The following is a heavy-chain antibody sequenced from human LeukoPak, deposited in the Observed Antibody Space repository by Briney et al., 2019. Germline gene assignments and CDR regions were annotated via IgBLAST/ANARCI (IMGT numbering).Heavy chain of an antibody. CDR1: GGSISSSSYY. D-gene: IGHD2-21*01. CDR2: IYYSGST. J-gene: IGHJ2*01. V-gene: IGHV4-39*01. CDR3: ARGYYPPRWYFDL. Sequence: SETLSLTCTVSGGSISSSSYYWGWIRQPPGKGLEWIGSIYYSGSTYYNPSLKSRVTISVDTSKNQFSLKLTSMTAADTAMYYCARGYYPPRWYFDLWGRGTLVTVSS.